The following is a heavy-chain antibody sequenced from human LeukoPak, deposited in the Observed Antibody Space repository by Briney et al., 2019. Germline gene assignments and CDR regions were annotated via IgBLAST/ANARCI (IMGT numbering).Heavy chain of an antibody. CDR1: GFTFDKAW. CDR3: ARVFSESLGLSTPPLDY. V-gene: IGHV3-21*01. J-gene: IGHJ4*02. D-gene: IGHD3-16*02. Sequence: PGGSLRLSCAASGFTFDKAWMNWVRQAPGKGLEWVSSISSSSSYIYYADSVKGRFTVSRDNAKKSLYLQMNSLRGEDTAVYYCARVFSESLGLSTPPLDYWGQGTLVTVSS. CDR2: ISSSSSYI.